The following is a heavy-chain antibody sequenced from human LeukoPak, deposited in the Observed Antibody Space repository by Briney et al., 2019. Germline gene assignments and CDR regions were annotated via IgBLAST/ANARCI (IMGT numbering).Heavy chain of an antibody. D-gene: IGHD6-6*01. J-gene: IGHJ4*02. Sequence: SETLSLTCSVSGGSISTYYWSWIRQPAGKGLEWIGRIHTSGNSDYNPSLKSRVTMSVDTSKNQFSLKVRSVTAADTAVYYCAREGSATARPFVSNDYWGQGTLVTVSS. CDR2: IHTSGNS. CDR1: GGSISTYY. V-gene: IGHV4-4*07. CDR3: AREGSATARPFVSNDY.